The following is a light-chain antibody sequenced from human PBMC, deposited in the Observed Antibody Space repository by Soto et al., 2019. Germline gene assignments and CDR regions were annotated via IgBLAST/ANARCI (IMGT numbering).Light chain of an antibody. CDR3: SSYTSSNYGV. CDR2: EVS. J-gene: IGLJ3*02. V-gene: IGLV2-14*01. CDR1: SSDVGGYNY. Sequence: QSVLTQPASVSGSPGQSITISCTGTSSDVGGYNYVSWYQQRPGKAPKLMIYEVSNRPSGVSYRFSGSKSGNTASLTISGLQAEDEAAYYCSSYTSSNYGVFGGGTKVTVL.